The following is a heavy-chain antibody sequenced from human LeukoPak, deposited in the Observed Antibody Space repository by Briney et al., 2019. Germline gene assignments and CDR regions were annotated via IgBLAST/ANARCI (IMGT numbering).Heavy chain of an antibody. CDR2: ISWNSGSI. CDR3: AKGSITFGGLIVSEYFHH. J-gene: IGHJ1*01. CDR1: GFTFGDYA. V-gene: IGHV3-9*01. Sequence: TGGSLRLSCAASGFTFGDYAMHWVRRAPGKGLEWVSGISWNSGSIGYADSVKGRFTISRDNAKNSLYLQMNSLRAADTALYYCAKGSITFGGLIVSEYFHHWGQGTLVTVSS. D-gene: IGHD3-16*02.